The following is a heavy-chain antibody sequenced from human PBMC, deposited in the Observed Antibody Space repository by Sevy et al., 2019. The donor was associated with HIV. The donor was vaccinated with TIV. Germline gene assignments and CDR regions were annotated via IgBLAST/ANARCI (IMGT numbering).Heavy chain of an antibody. CDR1: GFTFSSYW. CDR2: IKQDGSEK. J-gene: IGHJ4*02. V-gene: IGHV3-7*01. CDR3: ASPSSGYYPFDY. Sequence: GGSLRLSCAASGFTFSSYWMSWVRQAPGKGLEWVANIKQDGSEKYYVDSVKGRVTISRDNAKNSLYLQMNSLGAEDTAVYYCASPSSGYYPFDYWGQGTLVTVSS. D-gene: IGHD3-22*01.